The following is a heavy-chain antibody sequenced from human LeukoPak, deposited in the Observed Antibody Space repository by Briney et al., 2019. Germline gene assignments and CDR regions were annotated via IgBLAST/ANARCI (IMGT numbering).Heavy chain of an antibody. CDR1: GYTFTGYY. Sequence: GASVKVSRKASGYTFTGYYMHWVRQAPGQGLEWMGWINPNSGGTNYAQKFQGRVTMTRDTSISTAYMELSRLRSDDTAVYYCARESSWGYSYGGWGQGTLVTVSS. CDR2: INPNSGGT. CDR3: ARESSWGYSYGG. D-gene: IGHD5-18*01. J-gene: IGHJ4*02. V-gene: IGHV1-2*02.